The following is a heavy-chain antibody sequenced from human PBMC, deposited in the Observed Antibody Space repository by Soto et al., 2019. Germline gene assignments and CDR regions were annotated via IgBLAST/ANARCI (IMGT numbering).Heavy chain of an antibody. Sequence: GGSLRLSCAASGFTFSSYSMNWVRQAPGKGLEWVSSISSSSSYIYYADSVKGRFTISRDNAKNSLYLQMNSLRAEDTAVYYCARETYYYDPGPPYFDYWGQGTLVTVSS. CDR2: ISSSSSYI. V-gene: IGHV3-21*01. CDR1: GFTFSSYS. J-gene: IGHJ4*02. CDR3: ARETYYYDPGPPYFDY. D-gene: IGHD3-22*01.